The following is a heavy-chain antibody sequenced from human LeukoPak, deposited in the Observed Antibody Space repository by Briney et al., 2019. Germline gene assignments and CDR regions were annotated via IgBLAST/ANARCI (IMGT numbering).Heavy chain of an antibody. V-gene: IGHV1-69-2*01. CDR2: VDPEDGNT. CDR3: ARAYYYDSGRVGGYAFDI. CDR1: GYTFTDFY. J-gene: IGHJ3*02. Sequence: ASVKVSCKVSGYTFTDFYMHWVQQAPGKGLEWMGLVDPEDGNTIYAEKFQGRVTITADTSTDTVYMELSSLRSDDTAVYYCARAYYYDSGRVGGYAFDIWGQGTMVTVSS. D-gene: IGHD3-22*01.